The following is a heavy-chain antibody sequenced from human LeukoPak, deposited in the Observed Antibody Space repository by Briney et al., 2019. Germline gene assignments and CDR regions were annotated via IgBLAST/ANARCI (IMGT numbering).Heavy chain of an antibody. Sequence: SETLSLTCTVSSGSISTFYWSWIRQPPGKGLEWIGYVYQSGTTSYNPSLKRRVTISADTSKNQFSLRVTSVTAADTAVYYCARHGGSLGYFDNWGQGTLVTVSS. CDR1: SGSISTFY. D-gene: IGHD1-26*01. CDR3: ARHGGSLGYFDN. J-gene: IGHJ4*02. V-gene: IGHV4-59*08. CDR2: VYQSGTT.